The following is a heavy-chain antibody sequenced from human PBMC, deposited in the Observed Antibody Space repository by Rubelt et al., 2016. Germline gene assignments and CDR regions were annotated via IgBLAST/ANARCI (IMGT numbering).Heavy chain of an antibody. Sequence: QVQLQQWGAGLLKPSETLSLTCAVYGWSFSGYYRSWIRQPPGKGLEWIGEINHSGSTNYNPSLTSRVTISVDTSKNQFSLKRSSVTAADTAVDYGAREGTRQDYYFDYWGQGTLVTVSS. J-gene: IGHJ4*02. D-gene: IGHD3-10*01. CDR3: AREGTRQDYYFDY. V-gene: IGHV4-34*01. CDR2: INHSGST. CDR1: GWSFSGYY.